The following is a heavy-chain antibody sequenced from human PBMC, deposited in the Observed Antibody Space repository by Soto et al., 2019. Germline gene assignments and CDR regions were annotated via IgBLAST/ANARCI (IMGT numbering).Heavy chain of an antibody. Sequence: PSETLSLTCAVYGGSFSGYYWSWIRQPPGKGLEWIGYIYYSGSTNYNPSLKSRVTISVDTSKNQFSLKLSSVTAADTAVYYCARDRNWNYGYYYYYGMDVWGQGTTVTVSS. D-gene: IGHD1-7*01. CDR1: GGSFSGYY. CDR3: ARDRNWNYGYYYYYGMDV. J-gene: IGHJ6*02. CDR2: IYYSGST. V-gene: IGHV4-59*12.